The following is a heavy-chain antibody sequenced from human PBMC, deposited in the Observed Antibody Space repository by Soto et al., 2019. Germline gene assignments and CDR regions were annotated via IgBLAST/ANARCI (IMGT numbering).Heavy chain of an antibody. J-gene: IGHJ6*03. Sequence: GGSLRLSCAASGFTFSSYWMSWVRQAPGKGLEWVANIKQDGSEKYYVDSVKGRFTISRDNAKNSLYLQMNSLRAEGTAVYYCARSLSARPATYYYYYYMDVWGKGTTVTVSS. CDR2: IKQDGSEK. CDR3: ARSLSARPATYYYYYYMDV. CDR1: GFTFSSYW. V-gene: IGHV3-7*01. D-gene: IGHD6-6*01.